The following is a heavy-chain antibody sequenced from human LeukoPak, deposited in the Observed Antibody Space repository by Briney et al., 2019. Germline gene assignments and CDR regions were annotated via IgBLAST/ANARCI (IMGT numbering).Heavy chain of an antibody. Sequence: PSETLSLTCAVYGGSFSGYYWSWIRQPPGKGLEWIGEINHSGSTNYNPSLKSRVTISVDTSKNQFSLKLSSVTAADTAVYYCARGRYYGSGRYFPFDYWGQGTLVTVSS. CDR2: INHSGST. CDR1: GGSFSGYY. D-gene: IGHD3-10*01. J-gene: IGHJ4*02. V-gene: IGHV4-34*01. CDR3: ARGRYYGSGRYFPFDY.